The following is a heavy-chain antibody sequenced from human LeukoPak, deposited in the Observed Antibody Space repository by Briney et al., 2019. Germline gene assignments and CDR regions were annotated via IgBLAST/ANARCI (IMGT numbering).Heavy chain of an antibody. D-gene: IGHD3-22*01. J-gene: IGHJ4*02. CDR3: ARSNHYYDSSGYLPLGFDY. V-gene: IGHV3-74*01. CDR2: INSDGSST. CDR1: GFTFSSYW. Sequence: GGSLRLSCAASGFTFSSYWMHWVRQAPGKGLVWVSRINSDGSSTSYADSVKGRFTISRDNAKNTLYLQMNSLRAEGTAVYYCARSNHYYDSSGYLPLGFDYWGQGTLVTVSS.